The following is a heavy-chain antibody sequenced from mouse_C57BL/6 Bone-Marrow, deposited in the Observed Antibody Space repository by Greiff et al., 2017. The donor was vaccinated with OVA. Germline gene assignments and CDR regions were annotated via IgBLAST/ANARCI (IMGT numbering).Heavy chain of an antibody. V-gene: IGHV1-81*01. CDR1: GYTFTSYG. CDR2: IYPRSGNT. CDR3: ARKRMDY. Sequence: VKLVESGAELARPGASVKLSCKASGYTFTSYGISWVKQRTGQGLEWIGEIYPRSGNTYYNEKFKGKATLTADKSSSTAYMELRSLTSEDSAVYFCARKRMDYWGQGTSVTVSS. J-gene: IGHJ4*01.